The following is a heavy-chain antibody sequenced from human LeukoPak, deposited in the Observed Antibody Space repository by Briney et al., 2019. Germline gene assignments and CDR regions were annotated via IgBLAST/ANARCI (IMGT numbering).Heavy chain of an antibody. Sequence: ASVKVSCKASGYTFTTYTMHWERQAPGQRLEWMGWINAGNGNTRYSQKFQGRVTITRDTSATTAYMELSSLRSEDTAVYYCAIGHLGLSIDYWGQGTLVTVSS. J-gene: IGHJ4*02. D-gene: IGHD2/OR15-2a*01. CDR3: AIGHLGLSIDY. CDR2: INAGNGNT. CDR1: GYTFTTYT. V-gene: IGHV1-3*01.